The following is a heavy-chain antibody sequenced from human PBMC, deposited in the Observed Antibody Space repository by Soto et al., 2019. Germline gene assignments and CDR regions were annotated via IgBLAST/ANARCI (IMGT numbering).Heavy chain of an antibody. Sequence: QVQLVESGGGVVQPGRSLRLSCAASGFTFSSCAMHWVRQAPGKGLEWVAVISYDGSNKYYADSVKGRFTISRDNSKNTLYLQMNSLRTEDTAVYYCARDRLRYNWNAFPYYYYGMDVWGQGTTVTVSS. CDR1: GFTFSSCA. CDR2: ISYDGSNK. D-gene: IGHD1-1*01. V-gene: IGHV3-30-3*01. CDR3: ARDRLRYNWNAFPYYYYGMDV. J-gene: IGHJ6*02.